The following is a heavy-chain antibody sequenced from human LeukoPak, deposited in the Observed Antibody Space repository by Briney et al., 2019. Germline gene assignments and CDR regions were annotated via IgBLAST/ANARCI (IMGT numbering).Heavy chain of an antibody. CDR1: GGSISSYY. V-gene: IGHV4-59*01. J-gene: IGHJ4*02. D-gene: IGHD6-13*01. CDR2: IYYSGST. Sequence: SETLSLTCSVSGGSISSYYWSWIRQPPGKGLEWIGYIYYSGSTNYNPSLKSRVTISVDTSKNQFSLKVSSVTAADTAVYYCARGLMMAVAGRGEFHYWGQGTLVTVPS. CDR3: ARGLMMAVAGRGEFHY.